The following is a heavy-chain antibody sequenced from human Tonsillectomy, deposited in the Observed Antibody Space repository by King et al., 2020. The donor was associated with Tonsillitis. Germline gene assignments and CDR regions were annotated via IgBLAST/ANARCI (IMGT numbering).Heavy chain of an antibody. Sequence: VQLVESGGGVVQPGRSLRLSCAASGFTFSSYAMHWVRPAPGKGLEWVAVLSYDGSNKYYADSVEGRFTISRDNSKNTLYLQMNSLSAEDTAVYYCARDRDFDYWGQGTLVTVSS. V-gene: IGHV3-30-3*01. J-gene: IGHJ4*02. CDR1: GFTFSSYA. CDR3: ARDRDFDY. D-gene: IGHD3-10*01. CDR2: LSYDGSNK.